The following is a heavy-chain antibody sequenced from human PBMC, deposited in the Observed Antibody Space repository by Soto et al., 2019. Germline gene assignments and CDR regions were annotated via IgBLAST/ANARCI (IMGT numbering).Heavy chain of an antibody. Sequence: QVQLAQSGAEVKKPGASVKVSCKASGYTFTSYAMHWVRQAPGQRLEWMGWINAGNGNTKYSQKFQGRVTITRDTSASTAYMELSSLRAEDTAVYYCARVRLYGSGSYYSYYYGMDVWGQGTTVTVSS. J-gene: IGHJ6*02. D-gene: IGHD3-10*01. CDR3: ARVRLYGSGSYYSYYYGMDV. CDR1: GYTFTSYA. V-gene: IGHV1-3*01. CDR2: INAGNGNT.